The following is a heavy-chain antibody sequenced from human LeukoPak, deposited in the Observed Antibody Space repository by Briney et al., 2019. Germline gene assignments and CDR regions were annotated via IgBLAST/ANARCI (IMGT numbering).Heavy chain of an antibody. CDR3: ARKTGGYCSSTSCRNWFDP. Sequence: SETLSLTCAVYGGSFSGYYWSWIRQPPGNGLEWIGEINHSGSTNYNPSLKSRVTISVDTSKNQFSLKLSSVTAADTAVYYCARKTGGYCSSTSCRNWFDPWGQGTLVTVSS. V-gene: IGHV4-34*01. D-gene: IGHD2-2*01. CDR1: GGSFSGYY. CDR2: INHSGST. J-gene: IGHJ5*02.